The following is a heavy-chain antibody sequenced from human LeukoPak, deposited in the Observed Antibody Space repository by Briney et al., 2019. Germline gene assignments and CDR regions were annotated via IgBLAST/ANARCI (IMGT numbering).Heavy chain of an antibody. D-gene: IGHD3-10*01. Sequence: ASVKVSCKASGCTFTSYGISWVRQAPGQGLEWMGWISAYNGNTNYAQKLQGRVTMTTDTSTSTAYMELRSLRSDDTAVYYCARLELGGYYFDYWGQGTLVTVSS. V-gene: IGHV1-18*01. CDR1: GCTFTSYG. J-gene: IGHJ4*02. CDR2: ISAYNGNT. CDR3: ARLELGGYYFDY.